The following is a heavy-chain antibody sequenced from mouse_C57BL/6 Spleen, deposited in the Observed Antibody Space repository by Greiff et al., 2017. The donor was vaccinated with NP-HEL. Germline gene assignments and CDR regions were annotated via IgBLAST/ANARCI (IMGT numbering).Heavy chain of an antibody. J-gene: IGHJ3*01. V-gene: IGHV14-4*01. CDR2: IDPENGDT. Sequence: VQLKESGAELVRPGASVKLSCTASGFNIKDDYMHWVKQRPEQGLEWIGWIDPENGDTEYASKFQGKATITADTSSNTAYLQLSSLTSEDTAVYYCTYIPYYTNTEGFAYWGQGTLVTVSA. CDR1: GFNIKDDY. D-gene: IGHD2-5*01. CDR3: TYIPYYTNTEGFAY.